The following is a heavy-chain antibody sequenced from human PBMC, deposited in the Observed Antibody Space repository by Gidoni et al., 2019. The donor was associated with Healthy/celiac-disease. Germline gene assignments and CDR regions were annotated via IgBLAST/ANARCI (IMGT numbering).Heavy chain of an antibody. D-gene: IGHD3-22*01. CDR3: ARGHDSSGWLGY. CDR1: GGSFSGYY. CDR2: INHIGST. Sequence: QVQLQQWGAGLLKPSATLSLTCAVYGGSFSGYYWSCVRQPQGKGLEWIGEINHIGSTNYNQSLKSRVTISVDTSKKQCAMKLSSVTAADTAVDYCARGHDSSGWLGYWGQGTLVTVSS. V-gene: IGHV4-34*01. J-gene: IGHJ4*02.